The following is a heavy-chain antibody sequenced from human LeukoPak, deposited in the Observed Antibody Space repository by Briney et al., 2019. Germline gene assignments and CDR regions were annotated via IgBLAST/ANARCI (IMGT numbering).Heavy chain of an antibody. J-gene: IGHJ4*02. CDR2: IYPGDSHT. CDR3: ARRTAPADY. D-gene: IGHD2-21*02. CDR1: GYSFTSYW. Sequence: GESLEISCKGSGYSFTSYWIAWVRQMPGEGLEWMGIIYPGDSHTRYSPSFQGQVTISADKSISTAYLQWSSLKASDTAMYYCARRTAPADYWGQGTLVTVSS. V-gene: IGHV5-51*01.